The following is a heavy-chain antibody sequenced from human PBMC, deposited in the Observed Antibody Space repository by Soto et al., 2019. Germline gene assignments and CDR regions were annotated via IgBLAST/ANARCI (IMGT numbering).Heavy chain of an antibody. CDR3: ARGEMTTVVP. V-gene: IGHV4-61*01. Sequence: QVQLQESGPGLVKPSETLSLTCTVSGGSVSSGSYYWSWIRQPPGKGLEWIGYIYYSGSTNYNPSLKSRVTISVDTSKNQFSLKLSSVTAADTAVYYCARGEMTTVVPWGQGTLVTVSS. D-gene: IGHD4-17*01. CDR1: GGSVSSGSYY. J-gene: IGHJ5*02. CDR2: IYYSGST.